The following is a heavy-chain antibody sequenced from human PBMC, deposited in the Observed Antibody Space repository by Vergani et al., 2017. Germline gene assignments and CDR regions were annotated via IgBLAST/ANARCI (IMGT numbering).Heavy chain of an antibody. Sequence: QVQLVQSGAEVKKPGASVKVSCKASGYTFTSYAMHWVRQAPGQRLEWMGWINAGNGNTKYSQKFQGRVTITRDTSASTAYMELSSLRSEDTAVYYCAGVYRGWLFPNYYCYYMDVWGKGTTVTVSS. J-gene: IGHJ6*03. CDR3: AGVYRGWLFPNYYCYYMDV. D-gene: IGHD3-10*01. CDR2: INAGNGNT. V-gene: IGHV1-3*01. CDR1: GYTFTSYA.